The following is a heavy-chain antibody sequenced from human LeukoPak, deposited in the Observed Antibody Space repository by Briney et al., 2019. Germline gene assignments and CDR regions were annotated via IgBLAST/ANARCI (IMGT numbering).Heavy chain of an antibody. D-gene: IGHD3-10*01. J-gene: IGHJ4*02. Sequence: GGSLRLSCAASGFTFSSYGMHWVRQAPGKGLEWVAFIRYDGSNKYYADSVKGRFTISRDNSKNTLYLQMNSLRAEDTAVYYCARGYGSGSYGFGGFDYWGQGTLVTVSS. CDR1: GFTFSSYG. CDR3: ARGYGSGSYGFGGFDY. V-gene: IGHV3-30*02. CDR2: IRYDGSNK.